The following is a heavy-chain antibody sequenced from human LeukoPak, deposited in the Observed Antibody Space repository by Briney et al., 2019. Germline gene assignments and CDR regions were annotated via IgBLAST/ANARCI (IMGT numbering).Heavy chain of an antibody. V-gene: IGHV3-23*01. CDR2: ISGSGGST. CDR1: GFTFSSYA. Sequence: PGGSLSLSCAASGFTFSSYAMSWVRRAPGKGLEWVSAISGSGGSTYYADSVKGRFTISRDNSKNTLYLQMNSLRAEDTAVYYCAKWSRQLWSLAYFDYWGQGTLVTVSS. CDR3: AKWSRQLWSLAYFDY. D-gene: IGHD5-18*01. J-gene: IGHJ4*02.